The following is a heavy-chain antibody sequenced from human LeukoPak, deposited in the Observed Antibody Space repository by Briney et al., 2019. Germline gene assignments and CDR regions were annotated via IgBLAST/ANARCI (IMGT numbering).Heavy chain of an antibody. CDR2: ISAYNGNT. V-gene: IGHV1-18*01. J-gene: IGHJ4*02. CDR3: AKGRRVDADDHFDY. Sequence: ASVEVSCKASGYTFTSYGISWVRQAPGRGLEWMGWISAYNGNTNYAQKFQGRVTMTTDTTTSTAYMELRTLISDDTAVYYCAKGRRVDADDHFDYWGQGTLVTVSS. CDR1: GYTFTSYG. D-gene: IGHD1-1*01.